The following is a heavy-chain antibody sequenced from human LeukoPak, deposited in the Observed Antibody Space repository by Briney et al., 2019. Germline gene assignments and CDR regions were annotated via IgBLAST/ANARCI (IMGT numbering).Heavy chain of an antibody. J-gene: IGHJ4*02. CDR3: AKATARYGSGSYYEY. Sequence: GGSLRLSCAASGFTFDDYAMHWVRQAPGKGLEWVSGISWNSGSIGYADSVKGRFTISRDNAKNSLYLQMNSLRAEDTALYYCAKATARYGSGSYYEYWGQGTLVTVSS. V-gene: IGHV3-9*01. D-gene: IGHD3-10*01. CDR1: GFTFDDYA. CDR2: ISWNSGSI.